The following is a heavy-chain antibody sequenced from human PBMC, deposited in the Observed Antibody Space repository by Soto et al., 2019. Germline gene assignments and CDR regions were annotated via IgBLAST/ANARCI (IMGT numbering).Heavy chain of an antibody. CDR3: ARDYYRFNSGYGFSMDV. J-gene: IGHJ6*02. CDR1: GFTFSSYA. V-gene: IGHV3-30-3*01. CDR2: ISYDGSYK. Sequence: QVQLVESGGGVVQPGRSLRLSCAASGFTFSSYAMHWVRQAPGKGLEWVAVISYDGSYKYYADSVKGRFTISRDNSKNTLHLQMNSLRAEDTAVYYCARDYYRFNSGYGFSMDVWGQGTTVTVSS. D-gene: IGHD5-12*01.